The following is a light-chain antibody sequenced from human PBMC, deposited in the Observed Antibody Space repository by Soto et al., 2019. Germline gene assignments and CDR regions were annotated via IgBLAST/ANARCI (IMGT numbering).Light chain of an antibody. J-gene: IGLJ1*01. CDR1: SSNIGSNT. CDR3: AAWDDSLNGHV. CDR2: SNN. V-gene: IGLV1-44*01. Sequence: QSVLTQPPSASGTPGQRVTLSWSGSSSNIGSNTVNWYQQLPGTAPKLLIYSNNQRPSGVPDRFSGAKSGTSASLAISGLPSDDEADYHCAAWDDSLNGHVFVTGTKLTVL.